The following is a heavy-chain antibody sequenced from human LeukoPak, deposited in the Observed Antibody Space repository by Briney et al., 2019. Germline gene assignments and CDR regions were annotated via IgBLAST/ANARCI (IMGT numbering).Heavy chain of an antibody. CDR1: GFTFSDYY. CDR3: ARDRRYFVVVPAAISGWFDP. Sequence: GGSLRLSCAASGFTFSDYYMSWIRQAPGKGLEWVSYISSSGSTIYYADSVKGRFTISRDNAKNSLYLQMNSLRAEDTAVYYCARDRRYFVVVPAAISGWFDPWGQGTLVTVSS. V-gene: IGHV3-11*04. D-gene: IGHD2-2*01. CDR2: ISSSGSTI. J-gene: IGHJ5*02.